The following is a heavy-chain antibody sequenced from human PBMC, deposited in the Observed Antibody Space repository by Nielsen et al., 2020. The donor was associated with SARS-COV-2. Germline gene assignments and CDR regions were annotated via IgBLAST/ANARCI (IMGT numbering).Heavy chain of an antibody. Sequence: ASVKVSCKASGYTFTSYDINWVRQATGQGLEWMGWMNPNSGNTGYAQKFQGRVTMTRNTSISTAYMELSSLRSEDTAVYYCARDSSSWYEGTDYFDYWGQGTLVTVSS. CDR3: ARDSSSWYEGTDYFDY. V-gene: IGHV1-8*01. J-gene: IGHJ4*02. CDR1: GYTFTSYD. D-gene: IGHD6-13*01. CDR2: MNPNSGNT.